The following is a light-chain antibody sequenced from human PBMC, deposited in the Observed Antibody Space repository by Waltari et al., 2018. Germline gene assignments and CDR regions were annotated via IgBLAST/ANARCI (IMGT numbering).Light chain of an antibody. Sequence: EIVLTQSPAILSFPPGERATLSCRASQSVGTYLAWYQQRPGQSPRLLIYDASYRATGIPGRFSGSGSETDFTLTISSLQPEDFAVYYCQQRRSWPLTFGGGTRVQI. J-gene: IGKJ4*01. CDR1: QSVGTY. CDR2: DAS. CDR3: QQRRSWPLT. V-gene: IGKV3-11*01.